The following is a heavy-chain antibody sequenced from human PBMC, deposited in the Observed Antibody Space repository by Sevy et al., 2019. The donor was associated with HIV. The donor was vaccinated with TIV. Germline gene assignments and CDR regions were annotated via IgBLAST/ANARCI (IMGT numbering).Heavy chain of an antibody. CDR2: ISSSSSTI. J-gene: IGHJ6*02. D-gene: IGHD3-3*01. CDR3: ARGCYDFWSGYYGSYYYGMDV. V-gene: IGHV3-48*01. Sequence: GGSLRLSCAASGFTFSSYSMNWVRQALGKGLEWVSYISSSSSTIYYADSVKGRFTISRDNAKNSLYVQMNSLRAEDTAVYYCARGCYDFWSGYYGSYYYGMDVWGQGTTVTVSS. CDR1: GFTFSSYS.